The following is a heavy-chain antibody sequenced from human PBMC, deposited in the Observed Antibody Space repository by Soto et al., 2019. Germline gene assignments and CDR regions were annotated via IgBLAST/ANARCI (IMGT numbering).Heavy chain of an antibody. CDR2: IYYSGST. J-gene: IGHJ4*02. CDR1: GGSISSSSYY. Sequence: SETLSLTCTVSGGSISSSSYYWGWIRQPPGKGLEWIGSIYYSGSTYYNPSLKSRVTISVDTSKNQFSLKLSSVTAADTAVYYCARRGIGNRPGIDYWGQGTLVTVSS. V-gene: IGHV4-39*01. D-gene: IGHD1-26*01. CDR3: ARRGIGNRPGIDY.